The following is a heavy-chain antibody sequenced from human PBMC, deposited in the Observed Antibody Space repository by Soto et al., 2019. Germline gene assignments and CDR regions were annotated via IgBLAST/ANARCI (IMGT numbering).Heavy chain of an antibody. CDR1: GFTFSSYS. D-gene: IGHD6-13*01. CDR3: ARDTTLYSSSWYANGANDY. J-gene: IGHJ4*02. V-gene: IGHV3-21*01. Sequence: GGSLRLSCAASGFTFSSYSMNWVRQAPGKGLEWVSSISSSSSYIYYADSVKGRFTISRDNAKNSLYLQMNSLRAEDTAVYYCARDTTLYSSSWYANGANDYWGQGTLVTVSS. CDR2: ISSSSSYI.